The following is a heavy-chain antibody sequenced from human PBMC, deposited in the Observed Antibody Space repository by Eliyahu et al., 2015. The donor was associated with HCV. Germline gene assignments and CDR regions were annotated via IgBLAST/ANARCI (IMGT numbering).Heavy chain of an antibody. D-gene: IGHD3-22*01. CDR1: GFTFSSYG. Sequence: QVQLVXSGGGVVQPGRSLRLSCXASGFTFSSYGMHWVRQAXGKGLEWVAVIWYDGSNKYYADSVKGRFTISRDNSKNTLYLQMNSLRAEDTAVYYCARDNVYDSYGMDVWGQGTTVTVSS. CDR3: ARDNVYDSYGMDV. V-gene: IGHV3-33*01. J-gene: IGHJ6*02. CDR2: IWYDGSNK.